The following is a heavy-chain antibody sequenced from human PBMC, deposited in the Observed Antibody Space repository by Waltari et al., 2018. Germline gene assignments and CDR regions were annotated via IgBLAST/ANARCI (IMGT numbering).Heavy chain of an antibody. CDR3: ARESPRTDAFDI. CDR1: GFTLRSYA. CDR2: ISYDGSNK. J-gene: IGHJ3*02. V-gene: IGHV3-30-3*01. Sequence: QVQLVESGGGVVQPGRSLRLSCAASGFTLRSYAINLVRQAPGKGLEWVAVISYDGSNKYYADSVKGRFTISRDNSKNTLYLQMNSLRAEDTAVYYCARESPRTDAFDIWGQGTMVTVSS.